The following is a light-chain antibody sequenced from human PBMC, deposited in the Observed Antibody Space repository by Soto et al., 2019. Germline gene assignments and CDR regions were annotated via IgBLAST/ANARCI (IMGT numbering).Light chain of an antibody. V-gene: IGKV2-28*01. CDR1: QSLLYSDGNNY. Sequence: EIVMTQSPVSLPVTPGEPVSISCRSSQSLLYSDGNNYLDWYLQKPGQSPQLLIHLGSNRASGVPDRFSGSGSGTDFTLKISRVEAEDVGVYFCMQALQTPLTFGGGTKVEIK. CDR2: LGS. J-gene: IGKJ4*01. CDR3: MQALQTPLT.